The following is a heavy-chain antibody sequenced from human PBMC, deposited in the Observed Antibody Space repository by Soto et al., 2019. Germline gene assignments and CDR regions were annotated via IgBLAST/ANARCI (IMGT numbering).Heavy chain of an antibody. CDR2: ISYDGSNK. D-gene: IGHD6-6*01. J-gene: IGHJ6*02. V-gene: IGHV3-30-3*01. CDR3: ARSEYSTPTYYYGMDV. CDR1: GFTFSSYA. Sequence: QVQLVESGGGVVQPGRSLRLSCAASGFTFSSYAMHWVRQAPGKGLEWVAVISYDGSNKYYADSVKGRFTISRDNSKNTLYLQMNSLRAEDTAVYYCARSEYSTPTYYYGMDVWGQGTTVTVSS.